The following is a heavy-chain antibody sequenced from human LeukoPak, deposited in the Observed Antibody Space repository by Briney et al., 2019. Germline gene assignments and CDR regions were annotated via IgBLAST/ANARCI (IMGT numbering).Heavy chain of an antibody. V-gene: IGHV4-38-2*01. Sequence: PSETLSLTCVVSGYSISSGYCWAWIRQPPGKGLELIGSIYHSGSTNYNPSLKSRVTISVDTSKNQFSLNLNSVTAADTAVYYCARARGYYYYMDVWGKGTTVTVSS. D-gene: IGHD3-10*01. CDR3: ARARGYYYYMDV. CDR1: GYSISSGYC. J-gene: IGHJ6*03. CDR2: IYHSGST.